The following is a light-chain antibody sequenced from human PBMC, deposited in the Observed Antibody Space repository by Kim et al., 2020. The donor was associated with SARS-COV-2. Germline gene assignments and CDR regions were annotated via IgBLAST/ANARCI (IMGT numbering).Light chain of an antibody. CDR3: QHYSRFPYT. CDR1: ENIGSW. Sequence: IQMPQSPSTLSASVGDRVTITCRASENIGSWLAWYQQKPGRAPSLLIYLASTLESGVPSRFSGSGSGTEFSLSITSLQPDDFATYYCQHYSRFPYTFGQGTKLEI. CDR2: LAS. V-gene: IGKV1-5*03. J-gene: IGKJ2*01.